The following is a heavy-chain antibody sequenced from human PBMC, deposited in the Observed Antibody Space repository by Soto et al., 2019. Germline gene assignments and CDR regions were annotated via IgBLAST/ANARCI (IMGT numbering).Heavy chain of an antibody. D-gene: IGHD3-16*02. V-gene: IGHV1-3*04. Sequence: QVQLVQSGAEVRKPGASVKVSCGASGYTFTNYPMHWVRQAPGQRLEWMGWINSANCNTKYSQKFQGRVTVTSDTYASTAYMELSSLTSEVTAVYYCARSCYTDSNPGRNDFVYWGQGTLGTVSS. CDR1: GYTFTNYP. J-gene: IGHJ4*02. CDR2: INSANCNT. CDR3: ARSCYTDSNPGRNDFVY.